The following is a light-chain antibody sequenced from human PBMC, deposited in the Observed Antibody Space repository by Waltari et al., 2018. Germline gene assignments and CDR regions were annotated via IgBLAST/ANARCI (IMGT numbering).Light chain of an antibody. CDR2: SNN. CDR1: SSSITNHP. J-gene: IGLJ2*01. V-gene: IGLV1-44*01. CDR3: AVWDDSLDGLV. Sequence: QSALTQPPSASGTPGQRVTISCSGSSSSITNHPSNCYQHLPGTAPKLLIYSNNQRTSGVPGRFSGSKSGTSASLAISGPQSEDEGDYYCAVWDDSLDGLVFGGGTKLTVL.